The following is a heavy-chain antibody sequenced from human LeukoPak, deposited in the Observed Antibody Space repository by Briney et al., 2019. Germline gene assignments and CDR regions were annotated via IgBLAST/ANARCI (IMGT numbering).Heavy chain of an antibody. J-gene: IGHJ4*02. D-gene: IGHD6-13*01. CDR1: GYSISSGYY. CDR2: IYHSGST. V-gene: IGHV4-38-2*02. CDR3: ARWSIAAAAKDFDY. Sequence: SETLSLTCTVSGYSISSGYYWGWIRQPPGKGLEWIGSIYHSGSTYYNPSLKSRVTISVDTSKNQFSLKLSSVTAADTAVYYCARWSIAAAAKDFDYWGQGTLVTVSS.